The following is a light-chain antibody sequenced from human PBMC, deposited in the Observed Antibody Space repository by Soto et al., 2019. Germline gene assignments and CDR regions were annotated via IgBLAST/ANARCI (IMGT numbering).Light chain of an antibody. CDR2: EVS. CDR3: SSYTSSRAYV. Sequence: QSSLTQCASVSGSPGQSSTISCTGTSSDVGGYNYVSWYQQQSGKAPKLMIHEVSNRPSGVSNRFSGYKYGNTASLTISGLQAEDEADYYCSSYTSSRAYVFGIGTKVTV. J-gene: IGLJ1*01. CDR1: SSDVGGYNY. V-gene: IGLV2-14*01.